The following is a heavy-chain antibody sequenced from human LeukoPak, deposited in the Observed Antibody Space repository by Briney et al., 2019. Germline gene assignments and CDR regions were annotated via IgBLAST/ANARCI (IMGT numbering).Heavy chain of an antibody. CDR2: IRYDGSNK. V-gene: IGHV3-30*02. D-gene: IGHD6-13*01. CDR3: ARDQSDYNSSWPRAFDI. CDR1: GFTFSSYG. Sequence: QSGGSLRLSCAASGFTFSSYGMHWVRQAPGKGLEWVAFIRYDGSNKYYADSVKGRFTISRDNSKNTLYLQMNSLRAGDTAVYYCARDQSDYNSSWPRAFDIWGQGTMVTVSS. J-gene: IGHJ3*02.